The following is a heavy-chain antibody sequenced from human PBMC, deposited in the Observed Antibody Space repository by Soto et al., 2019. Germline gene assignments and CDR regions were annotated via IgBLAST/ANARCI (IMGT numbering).Heavy chain of an antibody. CDR2: IYYSGST. Sequence: QVQLQESGPGLVKPSQTLSLTCTVSGGSVSSGGYYWSWIRQHPGKGLEWIGYIYYSGSTHYNPSLKSRVTISVDTSKNQLSLKLSSVTAADTAVYYCARENCGVTTCGLDHWGLGTLVTVSS. D-gene: IGHD2-21*01. V-gene: IGHV4-31*03. CDR1: GGSVSSGGYY. CDR3: ARENCGVTTCGLDH. J-gene: IGHJ4*02.